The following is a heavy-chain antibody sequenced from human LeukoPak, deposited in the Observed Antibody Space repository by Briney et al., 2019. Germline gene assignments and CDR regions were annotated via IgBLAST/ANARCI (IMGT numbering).Heavy chain of an antibody. Sequence: GGSLRLSCAASGFTFSSYSMNWVRQAPGKGLEWVSYISSSSSTIYYADSVKGRFTISRDNSKNTLYLQMNSLRAEDTAVYYCAKDLSIAARRVLYYFDYWGQGTLVTVSS. CDR3: AKDLSIAARRVLYYFDY. J-gene: IGHJ4*02. D-gene: IGHD6-6*01. CDR2: ISSSSSTI. CDR1: GFTFSSYS. V-gene: IGHV3-48*01.